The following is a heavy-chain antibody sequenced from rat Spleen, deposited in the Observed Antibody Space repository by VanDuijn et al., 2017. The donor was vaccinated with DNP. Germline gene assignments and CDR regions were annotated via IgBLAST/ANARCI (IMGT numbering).Heavy chain of an antibody. CDR3: ARDRYNYAFDY. D-gene: IGHD1-5*01. CDR1: GYSITSYH. V-gene: IGHV2-30*01. Sequence: VQLQESGPGLVKPSQSLSLTCSVTGYSITSYHVHWVRQPSGKGLEWMGVIWTGGSTEYNSVLKSRLSISRDTSKSQVFFKMNSLQTEDTATYYCARDRYNYAFDYWGQGVMVTVSS. CDR2: IWTGGST. J-gene: IGHJ2*01.